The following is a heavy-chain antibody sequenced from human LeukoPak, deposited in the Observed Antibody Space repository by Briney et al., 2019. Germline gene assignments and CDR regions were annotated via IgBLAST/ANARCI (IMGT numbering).Heavy chain of an antibody. D-gene: IGHD1-26*01. V-gene: IGHV1-18*01. CDR2: ISAYNGNT. CDR3: ARRGAQYNWFDP. CDR1: GYTFTSYG. J-gene: IGHJ5*02. Sequence: GASVKVSCKASGYTFTSYGISWVRQDPGQGPEWMGWISAYNGNTNYAQKLQGRVTMTTDTSTSTAYMELRSLRADDTAVYYCARRGAQYNWFDPWGQGTLVTVSS.